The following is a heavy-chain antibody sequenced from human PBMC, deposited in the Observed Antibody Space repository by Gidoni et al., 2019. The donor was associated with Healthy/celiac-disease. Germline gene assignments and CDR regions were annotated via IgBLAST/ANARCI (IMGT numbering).Heavy chain of an antibody. CDR3: ARLGSSGAHFDY. D-gene: IGHD6-19*01. Sequence: QVQLQESGPGLVKPSETLSLTCTVSGGSISSYYWSWIRQPPGKGLEWIGYIYYSGSTNYNPSLKSRVTISVDTSKNQFSLKLSSVTAADTAVYYCARLGSSGAHFDYWGQGTLVTVSS. J-gene: IGHJ4*02. CDR1: GGSISSYY. CDR2: IYYSGST. V-gene: IGHV4-59*08.